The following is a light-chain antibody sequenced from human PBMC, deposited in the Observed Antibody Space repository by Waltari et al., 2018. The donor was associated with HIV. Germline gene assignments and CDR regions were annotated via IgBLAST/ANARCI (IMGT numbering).Light chain of an antibody. Sequence: QSALTQPASVSGSLGQSITISCTGTSGDVGGYNFVSWYQQHPGKAPKLIIDNVNSRPSGVSIRFSGSRSANTASLTISGLQAEDEADYLCCSYTSSGPRYVLFGGGTRLTVL. V-gene: IGLV2-14*03. CDR1: SGDVGGYNF. CDR3: CSYTSSGPRYVL. J-gene: IGLJ2*01. CDR2: NVN.